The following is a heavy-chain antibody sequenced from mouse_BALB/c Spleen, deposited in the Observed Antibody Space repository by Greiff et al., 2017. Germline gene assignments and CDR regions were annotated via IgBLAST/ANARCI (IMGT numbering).Heavy chain of an antibody. D-gene: IGHD2-4*01. CDR3: KLVITTGFDY. J-gene: IGHJ2*01. V-gene: IGHV14-4*02. Sequence: VQLQQSGAELVRSGASVKLSCTASGFNIKDYYMHWVKQRPEQGLEWIGWIDPENGDTEYAPKFQGKATMTADTSSNTAYLQLSSLTSEDTAVYYCKLVITTGFDYWGQGTTLTVSS. CDR1: GFNIKDYY. CDR2: IDPENGDT.